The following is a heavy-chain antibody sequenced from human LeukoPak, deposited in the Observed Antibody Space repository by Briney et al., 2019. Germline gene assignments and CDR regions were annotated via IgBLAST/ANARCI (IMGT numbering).Heavy chain of an antibody. CDR3: ARDLMTTPTWDFDY. Sequence: ASVKVSCKGSGYTFTGYCMHWVRQAPGQGLKWMGWINPTGGSTNYAQKFQGRVTVTRDTSISTAYMELSSLESDDTAVYFCARDLMTTPTWDFDYWGQGTLVTVAS. V-gene: IGHV1-2*02. CDR1: GYTFTGYC. J-gene: IGHJ4*02. CDR2: INPTGGST. D-gene: IGHD3-16*01.